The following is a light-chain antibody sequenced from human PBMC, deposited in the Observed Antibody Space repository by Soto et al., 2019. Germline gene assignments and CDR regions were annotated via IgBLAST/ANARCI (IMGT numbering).Light chain of an antibody. Sequence: QSALTQPPSVSGAPGQRVTISCTGSSSNIGAGYDVHWYQQLPGTAPKLLIYGNSNRPSGVPDRFSGSKSGTSASLAITGLQAEDEADYYCQSYDSSLSGFYVFGTGTXVTVL. CDR3: QSYDSSLSGFYV. CDR2: GNS. J-gene: IGLJ1*01. CDR1: SSNIGAGYD. V-gene: IGLV1-40*01.